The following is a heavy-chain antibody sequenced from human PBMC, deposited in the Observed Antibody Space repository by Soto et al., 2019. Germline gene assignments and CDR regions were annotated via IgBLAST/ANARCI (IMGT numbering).Heavy chain of an antibody. CDR3: ARPPTGHLPYFDY. V-gene: IGHV3-30-3*01. Sequence: GGSLRLSCAASGFTFSSYAMHWVRQAPGKGLEWVAVISYDGSNKYYADSVKGRFTISRDNSKNTLYLQMNSLRAEDTAVYYCARPPTGHLPYFDYWGQGTLVTVS. CDR2: ISYDGSNK. D-gene: IGHD3-3*02. J-gene: IGHJ4*02. CDR1: GFTFSSYA.